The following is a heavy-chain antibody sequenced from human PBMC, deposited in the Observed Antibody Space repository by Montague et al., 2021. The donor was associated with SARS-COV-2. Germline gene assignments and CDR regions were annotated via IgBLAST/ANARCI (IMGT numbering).Heavy chain of an antibody. CDR1: GGSISSYY. J-gene: IGHJ6*02. CDR3: ARGGGNSADYYNYTMDV. CDR2: IYQNGST. D-gene: IGHD4-23*01. V-gene: IGHV4-59*01. Sequence: SETLSLTCTASGGSISSYYWTWIRQPPGKGLESIGYIYQNGSTKYNPSLKSRVTISVDTSKNQFSLKLSSVSVADTAVYYCARGGGNSADYYNYTMDVWGQGTTVTVFS.